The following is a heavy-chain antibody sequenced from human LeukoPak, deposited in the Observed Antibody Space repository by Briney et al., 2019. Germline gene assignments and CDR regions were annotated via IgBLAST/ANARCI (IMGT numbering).Heavy chain of an antibody. Sequence: GGSLRLSCAASGFTFSSYSMNWVRQAPGKGLEWVSSISSSSSYIYYADSVKGRFTISRDNAKNSLYLQMNSLKTEDTAVYYCATIILGGSFDHWGQETLVTVSS. D-gene: IGHD1-26*01. V-gene: IGHV3-21*03. CDR2: ISSSSSYI. CDR1: GFTFSSYS. J-gene: IGHJ5*02. CDR3: ATIILGGSFDH.